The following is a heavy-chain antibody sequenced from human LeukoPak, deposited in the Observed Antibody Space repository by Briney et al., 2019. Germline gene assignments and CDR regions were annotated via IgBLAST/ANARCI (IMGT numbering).Heavy chain of an antibody. D-gene: IGHD6-13*01. CDR2: MHSGGST. J-gene: IGHJ4*02. CDR3: ARDRPYSTSWYSFDS. CDR1: GFIVSNSD. V-gene: IGHV3-53*01. Sequence: SGGSLRLSCAASGFIVSNSDMNWVRQTPGKGLEWVSVMHSGGSTYYSDSVKGRFTISRDNAKNTLYLQMNSLRAEDTADYYCARDRPYSTSWYSFDSWGQGTLVTVSS.